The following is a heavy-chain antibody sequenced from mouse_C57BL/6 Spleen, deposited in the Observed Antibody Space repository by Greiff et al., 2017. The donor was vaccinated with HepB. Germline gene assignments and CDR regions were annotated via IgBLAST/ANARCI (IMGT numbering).Heavy chain of an antibody. CDR2: IDPEDGDT. V-gene: IGHV14-1*01. J-gene: IGHJ4*01. CDR1: GFNIKDYY. CDR3: TPALYDYGSDYYAMDY. D-gene: IGHD2-4*01. Sequence: VQLQQSGAELVRPGASVKLSCTASGFNIKDYYMHWVKQRPEQGLEWIGRIDPEDGDTEYAPKFQGKATMTADTSSNTAYLQLSSLTSEDTAVYYCTPALYDYGSDYYAMDYWGQGTSVTVSS.